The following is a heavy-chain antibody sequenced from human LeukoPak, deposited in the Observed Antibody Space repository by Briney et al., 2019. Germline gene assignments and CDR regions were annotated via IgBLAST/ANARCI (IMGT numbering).Heavy chain of an antibody. CDR3: ARGNRWYYYGSGSYTHAEYFQH. D-gene: IGHD3-10*01. CDR1: GYTFTSYG. Sequence: ASVKVSCKASGYTFTSYGISWVRQAPGQGLEWMGWISAYNGNTNYAQKLRGRVTMTTDTSTSTAYMELRSLRSDDTAVYYCARGNRWYYYGSGSYTHAEYFQHWGQGTLVTVSS. CDR2: ISAYNGNT. V-gene: IGHV1-18*01. J-gene: IGHJ1*01.